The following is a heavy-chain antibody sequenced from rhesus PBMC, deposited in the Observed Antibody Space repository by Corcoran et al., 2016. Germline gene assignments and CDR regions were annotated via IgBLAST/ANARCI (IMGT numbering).Heavy chain of an antibody. J-gene: IGHJ5-1*01. Sequence: QLQLPESGPGLVKPSENLSLTCPVSGGSISQNHWSWNRQPPGKGLEWIGRISGSGGITDYNPSLKSRVTISTDTSKNQFSLKLSSVTAADTAVYYCARGGGPDVWGPGVLVTVSS. CDR3: ARGGGPDV. CDR1: GGSISQNH. D-gene: IGHD6-25*01. V-gene: IGHV4-173*01. CDR2: ISGSGGIT.